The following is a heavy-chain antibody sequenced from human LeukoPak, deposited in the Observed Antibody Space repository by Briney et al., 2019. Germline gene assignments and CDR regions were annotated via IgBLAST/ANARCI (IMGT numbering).Heavy chain of an antibody. CDR2: IYYSGSS. V-gene: IGHV4-30-4*07. Sequence: PSETLSLTCTVSSGSISSGSFSWSWIRQPPGKGLEWTGYIYYSGSSYYNPSLNSQFTISVDASKNQFSLELSSVTAADTAVYYCARVSAAQYFDYWGQGTLVTVSS. CDR1: SGSISSGSFS. J-gene: IGHJ4*02. CDR3: ARVSAAQYFDY. D-gene: IGHD3-10*01.